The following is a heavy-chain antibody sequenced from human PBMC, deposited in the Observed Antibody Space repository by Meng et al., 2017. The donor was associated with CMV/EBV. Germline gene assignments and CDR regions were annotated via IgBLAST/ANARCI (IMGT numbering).Heavy chain of an antibody. V-gene: IGHV4-34*01. D-gene: IGHD5-18*01. CDR2: INHSGNT. Sequence: VQVQQGGAGQLKASVTLPLTCACDGGYCSGCNWRRIRQPPGKGLEWSGEINHSGNTNYNPYLKSRVTISVDTSKNTFSLKLSSVTAADTAVYYCARGRGEDTAMVPFDYWGQGTLVTVSS. J-gene: IGHJ4*02. CDR3: ARGRGEDTAMVPFDY. CDR1: GGYCSGCN.